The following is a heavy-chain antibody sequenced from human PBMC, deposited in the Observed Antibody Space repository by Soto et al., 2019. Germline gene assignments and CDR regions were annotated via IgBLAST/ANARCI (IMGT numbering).Heavy chain of an antibody. D-gene: IGHD6-13*01. J-gene: IGHJ6*02. CDR1: GFTFSSYG. Sequence: GGSLRLSCAASGFTFSSYGMHWVRQAPGKGLEWVAVISYDGSNKYYADSVKGRFTISRDNSKNTLYLQMNSLRAEDTAVYYCAKDVRQYSSSWYGRGYYYYYGMDVWAKGPRSPSP. V-gene: IGHV3-30*18. CDR2: ISYDGSNK. CDR3: AKDVRQYSSSWYGRGYYYYYGMDV.